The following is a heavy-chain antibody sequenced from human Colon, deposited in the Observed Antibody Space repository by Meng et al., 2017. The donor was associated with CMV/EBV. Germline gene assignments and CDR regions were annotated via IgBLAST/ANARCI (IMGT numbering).Heavy chain of an antibody. Sequence: SETLSLTCTVSGGSISSGGYYWSWIRQHPGKGLEWFVYIYYSGSTYYNPSLKSRVTISVDTSKNQFSLKLSSVTAADTAVYYCARAKGLDCSSTSCYYYYGMDVWGQGTTVTVSS. J-gene: IGHJ6*02. CDR3: ARAKGLDCSSTSCYYYYGMDV. V-gene: IGHV4-31*03. D-gene: IGHD2-2*01. CDR1: GGSISSGGYY. CDR2: IYYSGST.